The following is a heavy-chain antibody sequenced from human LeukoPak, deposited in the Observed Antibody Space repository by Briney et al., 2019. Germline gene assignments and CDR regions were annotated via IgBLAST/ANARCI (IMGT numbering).Heavy chain of an antibody. V-gene: IGHV3-7*03. D-gene: IGHD5-24*01. CDR2: IKQDGSEK. CDR1: GFTFSSYW. J-gene: IGHJ5*02. Sequence: GGSLRLSCAASGFTFSSYWMSWVRQAPGKGLEWVANIKQDGSEKYYVDSVKGRFTISRDNAKNSLYLQMNSLRAEDTALYYCAKGVEMATIGGWFDPWGQGTLVTVSS. CDR3: AKGVEMATIGGWFDP.